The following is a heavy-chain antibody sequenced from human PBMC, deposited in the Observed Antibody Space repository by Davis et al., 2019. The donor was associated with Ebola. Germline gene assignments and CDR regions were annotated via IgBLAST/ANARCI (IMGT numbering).Heavy chain of an antibody. J-gene: IGHJ4*02. CDR3: SVGNSVDY. V-gene: IGHV3-73*01. CDR2: IRSKANSYAT. CDR1: GFTFSGSA. Sequence: GGSLRLSCAASGFTFSGSAMHWVRQASGKGLEWVGRIRSKANSYATAYAASVKGRFTISRDDSKNTAYLQMNSLKTEDTAVYYCSVGNSVDYWGQGTLVTVSS. D-gene: IGHD4-23*01.